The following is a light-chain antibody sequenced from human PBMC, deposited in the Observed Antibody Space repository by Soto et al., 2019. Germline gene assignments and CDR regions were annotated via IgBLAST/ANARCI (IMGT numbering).Light chain of an antibody. CDR1: QSLLYSDGNTY. J-gene: IGKJ1*01. Sequence: DAVMTQSPLSLPVTLGQPASISCRSSQSLLYSDGNTYLSWFHQRPGQSPRRLIYKVSNRDSGVPERFSGSGSGSDFTLTISRVEAEDVGVYYCMQGSHWPRTFGQGTKVEIK. CDR2: KVS. V-gene: IGKV2-30*01. CDR3: MQGSHWPRT.